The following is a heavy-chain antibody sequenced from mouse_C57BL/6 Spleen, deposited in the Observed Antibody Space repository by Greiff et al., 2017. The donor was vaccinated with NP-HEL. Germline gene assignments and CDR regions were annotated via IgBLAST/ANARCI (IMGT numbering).Heavy chain of an antibody. CDR2: FYPGRGCI. CDR3: ARHGYYDGYYFYWYFDV. V-gene: IGHV1-62-2*01. Sequence: QVQLQQSGAELVKPGASVKLSCKASGYTFTEYSIHWVKQRSGQGLEWIGWFYPGRGCIKYHEKFKDKVTLTADKSSSTVYMELSRLTSEDSSVYFCARHGYYDGYYFYWYFDVWGTGTTVTVSS. CDR1: GYTFTEYS. D-gene: IGHD2-3*01. J-gene: IGHJ1*03.